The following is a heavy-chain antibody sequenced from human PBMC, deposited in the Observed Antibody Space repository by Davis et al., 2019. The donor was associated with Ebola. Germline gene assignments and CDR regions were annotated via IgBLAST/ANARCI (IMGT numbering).Heavy chain of an antibody. V-gene: IGHV3-7*03. CDR2: IKQDGSEK. CDR1: GFTFSSYW. D-gene: IGHD5-12*01. J-gene: IGHJ5*02. Sequence: GESLKISCAASGFTFSSYWMSWVRQAPGKGLEWVANIKQDGSEKYYVDSVKGRFTISRDNAKNSLYLQMNSLRAEDTAVYYCARDSGWLLTGWFDPWGQGTLVTVSS. CDR3: ARDSGWLLTGWFDP.